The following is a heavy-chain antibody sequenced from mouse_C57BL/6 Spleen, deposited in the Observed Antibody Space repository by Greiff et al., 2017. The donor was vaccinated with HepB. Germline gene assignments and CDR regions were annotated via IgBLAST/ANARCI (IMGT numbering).Heavy chain of an antibody. CDR1: GFSLTCYG. D-gene: IGHD3-3*01. Sequence: VQLQQSGPGLVQPSQSLSITCTVSGFSLTCYGVPWVRQSPGKGLEWLGVIWSGGSTDYNAAFITRLSISKDNTKSQVFFKMNSQQADDTARYYCARDNFYYFDYWGKGTTLTVSS. CDR2: IWSGGST. V-gene: IGHV2-2*01. J-gene: IGHJ2*01. CDR3: ARDNFYYFDY.